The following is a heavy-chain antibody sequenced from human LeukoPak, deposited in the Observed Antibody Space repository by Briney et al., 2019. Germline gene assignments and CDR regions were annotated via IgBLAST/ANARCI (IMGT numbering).Heavy chain of an antibody. V-gene: IGHV3-15*07. J-gene: IGHJ4*02. Sequence: GGSLRLSCAASGFTFSNAWMNWVRQAPGKGLEWVGRIKSKTDGGTTDYAAPVKGRFTISRDDSKNTLYLQMNSLKTEDTAVYYCAKQSITLIRGILDYWGQGTLVTVSS. CDR2: IKSKTDGGTT. CDR1: GFTFSNAW. D-gene: IGHD1-20*01. CDR3: AKQSITLIRGILDY.